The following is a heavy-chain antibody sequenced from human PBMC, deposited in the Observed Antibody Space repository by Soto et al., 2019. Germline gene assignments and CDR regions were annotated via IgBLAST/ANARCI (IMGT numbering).Heavy chain of an antibody. Sequence: QAXGSLRLSCAASGFSFSSYAISWVRQAAGKGLEWVSSIGGRGGSTYYADSVKGRFTISRDNSKNTVYLQMNSLRVEDTAVYYCAKRGDYDFWSSSNNWLDPWGQGTLVTVSS. CDR3: AKRGDYDFWSSSNNWLDP. CDR2: IGGRGGST. CDR1: GFSFSSYA. J-gene: IGHJ5*02. D-gene: IGHD3-3*01. V-gene: IGHV3-23*01.